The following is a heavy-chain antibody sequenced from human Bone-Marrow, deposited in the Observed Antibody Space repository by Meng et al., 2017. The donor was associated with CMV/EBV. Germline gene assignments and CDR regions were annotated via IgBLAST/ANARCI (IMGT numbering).Heavy chain of an antibody. Sequence: SETLSLTCTVPGGPISSYYWNWIRQPPGKGLEWIGYIYHSGSTNYNPSLKSRVTISVDTSKKQFSLKLSSVTAADTAVYYCASSLDTNYYDSSGWFVFQHWGQGTLVTVSS. CDR1: GGPISSYY. CDR2: IYHSGST. J-gene: IGHJ1*01. D-gene: IGHD3-22*01. V-gene: IGHV4-59*01. CDR3: ASSLDTNYYDSSGWFVFQH.